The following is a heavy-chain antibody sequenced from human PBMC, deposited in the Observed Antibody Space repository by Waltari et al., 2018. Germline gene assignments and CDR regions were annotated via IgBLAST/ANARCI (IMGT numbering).Heavy chain of an antibody. D-gene: IGHD3-10*01. CDR3: AKGAYYYESGILSHIGN. CDR2: IAYDGRNK. J-gene: IGHJ4*02. Sequence: QVQLVESGGGVVQPGRSLRLSCAVSGFSFSSYGMYWVRQAPGKGLQWVAIIAYDGRNKYYADSVMGRFTIVRDNSNNTLYLEMNSLRAEDTAVYYCAKGAYYYESGILSHIGNWGQGTLVTVSS. V-gene: IGHV3-30*18. CDR1: GFSFSSYG.